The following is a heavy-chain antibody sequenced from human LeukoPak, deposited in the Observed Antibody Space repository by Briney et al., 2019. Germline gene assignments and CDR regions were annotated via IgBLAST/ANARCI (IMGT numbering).Heavy chain of an antibody. CDR2: TYSGGST. D-gene: IGHD6-19*01. Sequence: GGSLRLSCAASGFTVGSNYMSWVRQAPGKGLEWVSVTYSGGSTYYADSVKGRFTISRDNSKNTLYLQMNSLRAEDTAVYYCARAAVAVDWFDPWGQGTLVTVSS. V-gene: IGHV3-66*02. J-gene: IGHJ5*02. CDR3: ARAAVAVDWFDP. CDR1: GFTVGSNY.